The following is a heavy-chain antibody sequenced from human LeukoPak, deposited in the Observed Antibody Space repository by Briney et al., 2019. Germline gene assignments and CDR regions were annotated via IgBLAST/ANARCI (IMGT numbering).Heavy chain of an antibody. Sequence: PSETLSLTCTVSGDSMKSYYWTWIRQTPGKGLEWIGHIYYSGNINYNPSLKGRVTISLDTSKSQFSLKLSSVTAADTAVYYCARGGYSYVNYFDYWGQGTLVTVSS. CDR3: ARGGYSYVNYFDY. J-gene: IGHJ4*02. CDR2: IYYSGNI. V-gene: IGHV4-59*01. D-gene: IGHD5-18*01. CDR1: GDSMKSYY.